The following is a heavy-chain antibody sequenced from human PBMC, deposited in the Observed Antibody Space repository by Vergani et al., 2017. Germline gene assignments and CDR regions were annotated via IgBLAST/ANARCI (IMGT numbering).Heavy chain of an antibody. Sequence: EVQLVESGGGLVQPGGSLRLSCAASGFTFSSYEMNWVRQAPGKGLEWVSYISSSGSTIYYADSVKGRFTISRDNAKNSLYLQMNSLRAEDTAVYYCACLPFLGWYTVEDYWGQGTLVTVSS. J-gene: IGHJ4*02. D-gene: IGHD3-3*02. CDR3: ACLPFLGWYTVEDY. V-gene: IGHV3-48*03. CDR2: ISSSGSTI. CDR1: GFTFSSYE.